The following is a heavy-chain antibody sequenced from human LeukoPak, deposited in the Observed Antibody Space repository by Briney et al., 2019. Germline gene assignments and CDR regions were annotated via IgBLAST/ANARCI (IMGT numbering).Heavy chain of an antibody. CDR1: GLTLTTIY. D-gene: IGHD2-8*01. CDR2: LYPGGDRA. V-gene: IGHV1-46*01. CDR3: ASEVPRTSRFGH. J-gene: IGHJ4*02. Sequence: GASVKVSCKASGLTLTTIYMHWVRQAPGQGLEWMAVLYPGGDRAIYAQRFQGRLTLTRDTSTNTVYMEVSSLASEDTAVYYCASEVPRTSRFGHWGQGTLVTVSS.